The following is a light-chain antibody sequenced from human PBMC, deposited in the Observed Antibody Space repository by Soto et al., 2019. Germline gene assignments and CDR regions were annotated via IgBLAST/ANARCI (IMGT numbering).Light chain of an antibody. CDR3: QYYGASSWT. J-gene: IGKJ1*01. Sequence: EIVLTQSPGTLSLSPGERATLSCRASQSVSGSFLAWYQQKPGQAPRLLIYGASTRTTGIPDRFSGGGSGSDFTLTIGRLEPEDSAVYYCQYYGASSWTFGQGTKVEIK. CDR2: GAS. CDR1: QSVSGSF. V-gene: IGKV3-20*01.